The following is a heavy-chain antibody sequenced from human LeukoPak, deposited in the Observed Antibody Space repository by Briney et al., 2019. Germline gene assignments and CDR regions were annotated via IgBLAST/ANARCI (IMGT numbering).Heavy chain of an antibody. CDR2: IYYSGST. Sequence: SETLSLTCAVSGGSISSGGYSWSWIRQPPGKGLEWIGYIYYSGSTNYNPSLKSRVTISVDTSKNQFSLKLSSVTAADTAVYYCARGGDILTGYYLFDPWGQGTLVTVSS. J-gene: IGHJ5*02. V-gene: IGHV4-61*08. CDR3: ARGGDILTGYYLFDP. D-gene: IGHD3-9*01. CDR1: GGSISSGGYS.